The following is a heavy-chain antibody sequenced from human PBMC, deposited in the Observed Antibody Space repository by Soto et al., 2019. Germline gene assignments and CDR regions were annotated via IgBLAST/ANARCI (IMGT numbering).Heavy chain of an antibody. V-gene: IGHV3-66*04. J-gene: IGHJ4*02. CDR1: GVTVSSNY. CDR3: ARHVDNCAGGYFGY. D-gene: IGHD1-1*01. Sequence: EVQLVESGGGLVQPGGSLRLSCAASGVTVSSNYMSWVRQAPGKGLEWVSVIYSGGSTYYADSVKGRFTISRDSSKNTLYLQMNILGAEEAAVYYCARHVDNCAGGYFGYWGQGALVTVSS. CDR2: IYSGGST.